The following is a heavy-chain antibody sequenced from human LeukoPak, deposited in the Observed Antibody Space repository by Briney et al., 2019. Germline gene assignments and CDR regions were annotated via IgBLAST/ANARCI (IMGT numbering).Heavy chain of an antibody. J-gene: IGHJ3*02. CDR2: ISSSSSYI. CDR1: GFTFSSYS. CDR3: ARDLGGWYVRAFDI. D-gene: IGHD6-19*01. Sequence: KPVGSLRLSCAASGFTFSSYSMNWVRQAPGKGLEWVSSISSSSSYIYYADSVKGRFTISRDNAKNSLYLQMNSLRAEDTAVYYCARDLGGWYVRAFDIWGQGTMVTVSS. V-gene: IGHV3-21*01.